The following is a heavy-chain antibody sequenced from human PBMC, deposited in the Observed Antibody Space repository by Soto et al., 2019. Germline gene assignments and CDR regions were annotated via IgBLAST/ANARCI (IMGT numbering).Heavy chain of an antibody. CDR3: ARFWEYDSSGYYPE. Sequence: GGSLRLSCAASGFTFSSYAMSWVRQAPGKGLEWVSAISGSGGSTYYADSVKGRFTISRDNSKNTLYLQMNSLRAEDTAVYYCARFWEYDSSGYYPEWGQGTLVTVSS. V-gene: IGHV3-23*01. D-gene: IGHD3-22*01. CDR2: ISGSGGST. CDR1: GFTFSSYA. J-gene: IGHJ4*02.